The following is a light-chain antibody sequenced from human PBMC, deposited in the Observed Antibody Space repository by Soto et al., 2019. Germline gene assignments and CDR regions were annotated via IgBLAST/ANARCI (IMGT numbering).Light chain of an antibody. J-gene: IGKJ4*01. V-gene: IGKV1-27*01. CDR1: QGIAPY. CDR2: ATY. CDR3: QKYNSATLT. Sequence: DVQMTQSPSSLSAFVGDRVTITCRASQGIAPYLAWFQQKPGKVPKLLIYATYTLQSGVPSRFSGSGSGTDFTLTINSLQPEDVGTYYCQKYNSATLTFGGGTKVEIK.